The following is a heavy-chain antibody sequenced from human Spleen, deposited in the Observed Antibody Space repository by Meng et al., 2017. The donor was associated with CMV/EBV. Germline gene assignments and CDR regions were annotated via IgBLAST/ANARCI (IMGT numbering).Heavy chain of an antibody. Sequence: GGSLRRSCAASGFTFSSYAMHWVRQAPGKGLEWVAVISYDGSNKYYADSVKGRFTISRDNSKNTLYLQMNSLRAEDTAVYYCAREEYDFWSGYLTPIYYYYGMDVWGQGTTVTVSS. CDR2: ISYDGSNK. D-gene: IGHD3-3*01. J-gene: IGHJ6*02. CDR3: AREEYDFWSGYLTPIYYYYGMDV. CDR1: GFTFSSYA. V-gene: IGHV3-30-3*01.